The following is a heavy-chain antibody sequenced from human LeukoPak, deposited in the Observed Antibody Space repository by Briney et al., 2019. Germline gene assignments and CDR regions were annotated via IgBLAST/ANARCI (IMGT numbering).Heavy chain of an antibody. CDR3: ARTRYYYNSRSYGAPYYFDY. V-gene: IGHV4-4*02. Sequence: SETLSLTCAVSGGSISSSNWWSWVRQPPGKGLEWIGEIYHSGSTNYNPSLKSRVTISVDKSKNQFSLKLSSVTAADTAVYYCARTRYYYNSRSYGAPYYFDYWGQGTLVTVSS. CDR1: GGSISSSNW. D-gene: IGHD3-10*01. J-gene: IGHJ4*02. CDR2: IYHSGST.